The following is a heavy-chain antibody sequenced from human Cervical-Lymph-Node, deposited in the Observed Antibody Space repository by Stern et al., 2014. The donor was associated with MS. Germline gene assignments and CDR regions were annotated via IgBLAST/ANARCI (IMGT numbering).Heavy chain of an antibody. CDR2: VIPFFGAT. CDR3: ALRRSYYVY. Sequence: QLVKSGAEVQKPGSSVKVSCKASGDTFSSYALSWVRQAPGQGLEWVGGVIPFFGATRYAQKFLGRVTFTPDESTGTSFRELSGLTSEDTAIYYCALRRSYYVYWGQGTLVTVSS. CDR1: GDTFSSYA. D-gene: IGHD1-26*01. V-gene: IGHV1-69*01. J-gene: IGHJ4*02.